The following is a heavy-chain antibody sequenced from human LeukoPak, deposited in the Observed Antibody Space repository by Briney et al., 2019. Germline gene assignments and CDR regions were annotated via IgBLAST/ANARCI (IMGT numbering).Heavy chain of an antibody. CDR1: GFTFSSYG. CDR2: IRHDGGNK. J-gene: IGHJ4*02. Sequence: PGGSLRLSCAASGFTFSSYGMHWVRQAPGKGLEWVAFIRHDGGNKYYTDSVKGRFTISRDNSKNTLYLQMNSLRAEDTAVYYCAKDIAYYYDSSGPLFDNWGQGTLVTVSS. CDR3: AKDIAYYYDSSGPLFDN. D-gene: IGHD3-22*01. V-gene: IGHV3-30*02.